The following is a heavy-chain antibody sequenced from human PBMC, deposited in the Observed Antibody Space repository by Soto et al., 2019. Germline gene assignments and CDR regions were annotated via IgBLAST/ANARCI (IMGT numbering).Heavy chain of an antibody. J-gene: IGHJ5*02. CDR2: INPDNGNT. Sequence: ASVKVSCKASGYTFTRYTMNWVRQAPGQRLEWMGWINPDNGNTKSSQRFQDRVIITRDTSASTAYMDLSSLRSEDTAVYYCARGIATGQLDPWGQGTLVTVSS. CDR1: GYTFTRYT. D-gene: IGHD2-15*01. CDR3: ARGIATGQLDP. V-gene: IGHV1-3*01.